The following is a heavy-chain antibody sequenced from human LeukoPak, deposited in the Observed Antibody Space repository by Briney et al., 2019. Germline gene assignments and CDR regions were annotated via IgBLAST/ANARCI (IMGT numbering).Heavy chain of an antibody. CDR1: GFSFSTYS. D-gene: IGHD3-22*01. V-gene: IGHV3-48*01. CDR2: ISGSSGTI. CDR3: ARDLYDSSGYYAPFDY. Sequence: GGSLRLSCAASGFSFSTYSMNWVRQAPGKGLEWSSYISGSSGTIYYADSVKGRFTMSRDNAKNSLYLQMNSLRAEDTAVYYCARDLYDSSGYYAPFDYWGQGTLVTVSS. J-gene: IGHJ4*02.